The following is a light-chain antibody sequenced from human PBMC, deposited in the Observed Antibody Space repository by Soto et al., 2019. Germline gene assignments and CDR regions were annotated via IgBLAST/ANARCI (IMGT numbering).Light chain of an antibody. CDR1: QSVSSN. CDR2: GAS. J-gene: IGKJ1*01. Sequence: EIVMPQYTAALSVSPGERATLSCRASQSVSSNLAWYQQKPGQAPRLLIYGASTRATGIPARFSGSGSGTEFTLTISSLQSEDFAVYYCQQYNNWPRTFGQVTKVDIK. V-gene: IGKV3-15*01. CDR3: QQYNNWPRT.